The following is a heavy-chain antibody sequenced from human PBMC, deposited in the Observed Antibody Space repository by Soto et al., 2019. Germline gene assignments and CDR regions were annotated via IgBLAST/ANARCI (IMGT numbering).Heavy chain of an antibody. CDR3: AREIYYYDYYGFDV. J-gene: IGHJ6*02. Sequence: EVQLEESGGGLVKPGGSLRLSCAASGFTLSGYSMNWVRQAPGKGLEWVSYISSSSSTKYYADFVKGRFTISRDNAKNSLYLQMNSLRDEDTAVYYCAREIYYYDYYGFDVWGQGTMVTVSS. CDR2: ISSSSSTK. V-gene: IGHV3-48*02. CDR1: GFTLSGYS.